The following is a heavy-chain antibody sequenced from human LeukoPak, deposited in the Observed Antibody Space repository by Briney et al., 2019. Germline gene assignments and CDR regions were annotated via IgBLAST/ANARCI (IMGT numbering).Heavy chain of an antibody. V-gene: IGHV4-4*07. CDR2: IYASGST. J-gene: IGHJ3*02. D-gene: IGHD2-8*01. CDR3: ASTNYVSDAFDI. Sequence: SETLSLTCTVSGGSISSYYWSWIRQPAGKGLEWIGRIYASGSTDDNPSLKSRVTMSVDTSKNQVSLKLSSMTAADTAVYYCASTNYVSDAFDIWGQGTMVTVSS. CDR1: GGSISSYY.